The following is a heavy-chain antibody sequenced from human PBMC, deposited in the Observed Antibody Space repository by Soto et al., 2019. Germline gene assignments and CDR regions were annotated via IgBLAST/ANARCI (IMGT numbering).Heavy chain of an antibody. Sequence: QVQLVQSGAEVKKPGASVKVSCKASGYTFTSYGISWVRQAPGQGLEWMGWISAYNGNTNYAQKLQGRVTMTTDPSTSTAYMERRSLRSADTAVYYCARDSNDYGDSLNWFDPWGQGTLVTVSS. V-gene: IGHV1-18*01. CDR3: ARDSNDYGDSLNWFDP. CDR1: GYTFTSYG. D-gene: IGHD4-17*01. CDR2: ISAYNGNT. J-gene: IGHJ5*02.